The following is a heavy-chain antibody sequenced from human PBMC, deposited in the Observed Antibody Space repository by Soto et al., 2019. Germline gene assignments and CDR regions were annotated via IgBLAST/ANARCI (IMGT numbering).Heavy chain of an antibody. V-gene: IGHV3-9*01. D-gene: IGHD4-17*01. CDR1: GFTFDDFA. Sequence: EVQLVESGGDLVHPGRSLRLSCAASGFTFDDFAMHWVRQGPGKGLEWVSSINWDSGTIGYADSVKGRFSISRDNAKNSLYVKMDSLRVEDTALYYCVKEMGTEGYGDSPLGGGFDLWGRGTLVTVSS. CDR2: INWDSGTI. J-gene: IGHJ2*01. CDR3: VKEMGTEGYGDSPLGGGFDL.